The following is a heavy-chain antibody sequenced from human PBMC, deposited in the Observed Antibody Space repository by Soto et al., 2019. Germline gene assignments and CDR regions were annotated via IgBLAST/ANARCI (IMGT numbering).Heavy chain of an antibody. CDR1: GFTFSNYA. Sequence: PGGSLRLSCAASGFTFSNYAMSWVRQAPGKGLEWVAVIGDDGGSTYYADSVKGRFTVSRDNSKNTLYLQMNSLRAEDTAVYYCARDGPTPVTVILDYWGQGTLVTVSS. J-gene: IGHJ4*02. CDR3: ARDGPTPVTVILDY. D-gene: IGHD4-17*01. CDR2: IGDDGGST. V-gene: IGHV3-23*01.